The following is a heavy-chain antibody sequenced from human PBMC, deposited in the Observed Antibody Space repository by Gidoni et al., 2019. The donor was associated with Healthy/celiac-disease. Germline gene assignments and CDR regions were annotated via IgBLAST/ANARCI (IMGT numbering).Heavy chain of an antibody. V-gene: IGHV3-23*01. CDR1: GFTFRSYA. Sequence: EAQLFESGGVLVQPGGALRLPCGASGFTFRSYARSWVRQAPGQGLEWVSAISGSGGSTYYADTVKGRFTISRDNSKNTLYLQMNSLRAEDTAVDYCAKEGRASWGQGTLVTVSS. CDR2: ISGSGGST. J-gene: IGHJ5*02. CDR3: AKEGRAS.